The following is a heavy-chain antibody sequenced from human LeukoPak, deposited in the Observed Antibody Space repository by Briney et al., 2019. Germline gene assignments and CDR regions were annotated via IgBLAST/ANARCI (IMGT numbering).Heavy chain of an antibody. CDR1: DGSISDYH. CDR2: IYSSGHT. CDR3: ARGGQWAEANWFDP. V-gene: IGHV4-59*01. J-gene: IGHJ5*02. Sequence: SETLSLTCTVSDGSISDYHWVWIRQPPGKGLEWIGDIYSSGHTDYTPSLRGRVSMSIDASRNHFSLKVDSVTTADTAVYYCARGGQWAEANWFDPWGRGIVVSVS. D-gene: IGHD1-26*01.